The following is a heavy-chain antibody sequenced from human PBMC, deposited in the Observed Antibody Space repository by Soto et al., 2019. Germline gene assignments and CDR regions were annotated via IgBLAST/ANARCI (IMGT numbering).Heavy chain of an antibody. CDR3: AREVSGYSRN. CDR2: MNPNSGNT. J-gene: IGHJ4*02. CDR1: GYTFTSYD. Sequence: PSVKVSWKASGYTFTSYDINWVRQATGQGLEWMGWMNPNSGNTGYAQKFQGRVTMTRNTSITTAYLELSSLRSEDTAVYYCAREVSGYSRNWGQGTLVTVSS. V-gene: IGHV1-8*01. D-gene: IGHD6-13*01.